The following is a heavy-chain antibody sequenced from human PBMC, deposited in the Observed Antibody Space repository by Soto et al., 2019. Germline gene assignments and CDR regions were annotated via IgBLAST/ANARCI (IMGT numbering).Heavy chain of an antibody. V-gene: IGHV4-34*01. J-gene: IGHJ6*02. CDR1: GGSFSGYY. CDR2: INHSGST. Sequence: SETLSLTCAVYGGSFSGYYWSWIRQPPGKGLEWIGEINHSGSTNYNPSLKSRVTISVDTSKNQFSLKLSSVTAADTAVYYCARGRAAAGNQNLYYYYGMDVWGQGTTVTVSS. D-gene: IGHD6-13*01. CDR3: ARGRAAAGNQNLYYYYGMDV.